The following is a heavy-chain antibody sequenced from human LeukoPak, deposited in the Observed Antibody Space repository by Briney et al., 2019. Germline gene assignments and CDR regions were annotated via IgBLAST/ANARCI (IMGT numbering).Heavy chain of an antibody. CDR3: ARIKGSSSWSIYYFDY. V-gene: IGHV1-2*02. Sequence: ASVKVSCKASGYTFTRYYMHWVRQAPGQGLEWMGWINPNSGGTNYAQKFQGRVTMTRDTSISTAYMELSRLRSDDTAVYYCARIKGSSSWSIYYFDYWGQGTLVTVSS. J-gene: IGHJ4*02. CDR2: INPNSGGT. D-gene: IGHD6-13*01. CDR1: GYTFTRYY.